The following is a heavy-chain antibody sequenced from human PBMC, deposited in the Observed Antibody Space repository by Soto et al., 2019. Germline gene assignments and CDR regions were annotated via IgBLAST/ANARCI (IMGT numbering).Heavy chain of an antibody. Sequence: PGGSLRLSCASSGFTFSSYAMSWVRQAPGKGLEWVSAISGSGGSTYYADSVKGRFTISRDNSKNTLYLQMNSLRAEDTAIYYCAKDGGVVAAINEDAFDIWGQGTMVTISS. V-gene: IGHV3-23*01. CDR2: ISGSGGST. CDR1: GFTFSSYA. D-gene: IGHD2-15*01. J-gene: IGHJ3*02. CDR3: AKDGGVVAAINEDAFDI.